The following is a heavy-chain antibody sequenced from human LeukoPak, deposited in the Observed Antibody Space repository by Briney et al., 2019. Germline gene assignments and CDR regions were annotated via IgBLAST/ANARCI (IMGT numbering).Heavy chain of an antibody. J-gene: IGHJ4*02. D-gene: IGHD4-17*01. CDR2: ISSSGSTI. CDR1: GFTFSSYE. V-gene: IGHV3-48*03. Sequence: GGSLRLSCAASGFTFSSYEMNWVRQAPGKGLEWVSYISSSGSTIYYADSVKGRFTISRDNAKNSLYLQMNSLRAEDTAVYYCASRRYDYGDYEVDYWGQGTLVTVSS. CDR3: ASRRYDYGDYEVDY.